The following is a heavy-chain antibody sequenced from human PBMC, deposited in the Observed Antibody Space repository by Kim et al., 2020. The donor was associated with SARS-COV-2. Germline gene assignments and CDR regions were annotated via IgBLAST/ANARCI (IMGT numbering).Heavy chain of an antibody. Sequence: ASVKVSCKVSGYTLTELSMHWVRQAPGKGLEWMGGFDPEDGETIYAQKFQGRVTMTEDTSTDTAYMELSSLRSEDTAVYYCATVYDSSGRLYYFDYWGQGTLVTVSS. CDR1: GYTLTELS. V-gene: IGHV1-24*01. CDR3: ATVYDSSGRLYYFDY. CDR2: FDPEDGET. J-gene: IGHJ4*02. D-gene: IGHD3-22*01.